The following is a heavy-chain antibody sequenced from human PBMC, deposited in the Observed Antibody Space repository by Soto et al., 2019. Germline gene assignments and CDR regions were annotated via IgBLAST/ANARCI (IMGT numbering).Heavy chain of an antibody. CDR2: TYYSGST. V-gene: IGHV4-59*01. Sequence: QVQLQESGPRLVKPSETLSLTCTVSGGSMIAYYWNWMRQPPGKGLQWIGYTYYSGSTTYNSSLKSRVTISVDSSKNQFSLKLDSVTPADTAVYYCARVPGTSGKTYFDYWGPGTLVTVSS. D-gene: IGHD6-13*01. J-gene: IGHJ4*02. CDR3: ARVPGTSGKTYFDY. CDR1: GGSMIAYY.